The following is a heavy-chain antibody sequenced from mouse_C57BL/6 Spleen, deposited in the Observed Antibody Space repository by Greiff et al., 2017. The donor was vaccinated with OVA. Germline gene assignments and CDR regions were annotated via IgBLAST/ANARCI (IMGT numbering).Heavy chain of an antibody. D-gene: IGHD1-1*01. Sequence: QVQLQQSGPELVKPGASVKISCKASGYAFSSSWMNWVKQRPGKGLEWIGRIYPGDGATNYNGKFKGKATLTADKSSSTAYMQLSSLTSEDSAVYCCVRYYYGSSSGYFDVWGTGTTVTV. CDR2: IYPGDGAT. J-gene: IGHJ1*03. CDR3: VRYYYGSSSGYFDV. CDR1: GYAFSSSW. V-gene: IGHV1-82*01.